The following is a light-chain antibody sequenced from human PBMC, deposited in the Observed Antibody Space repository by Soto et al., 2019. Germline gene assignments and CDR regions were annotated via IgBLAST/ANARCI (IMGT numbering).Light chain of an antibody. V-gene: IGLV2-23*01. CDR1: RSDVGSYNL. CDR2: EGS. Sequence: QPVLTQPASVSGSPGQSITSSCTGTRSDVGSYNLVSWYQQHPGKAPKLMIYEGSKRPSGVSNRISGSKSGNTASLTNSGLQAEDEADYYCCSYAGSSTVVFGGGTKLTVL. CDR3: CSYAGSSTVV. J-gene: IGLJ3*02.